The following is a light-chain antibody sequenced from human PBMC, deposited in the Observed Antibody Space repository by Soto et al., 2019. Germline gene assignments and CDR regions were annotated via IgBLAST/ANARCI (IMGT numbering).Light chain of an antibody. Sequence: DIQMTQSPSTLYASVGDRVTITCRAIQSISSWLAWYQQKPGKAPKLLIYKASTLQSGVPSRFSGSGSGTEFTLAISSLQPDDFATYYCQQYNDNWTFGQGTKVDIK. CDR3: QQYNDNWT. V-gene: IGKV1-5*03. CDR2: KAS. CDR1: QSISSW. J-gene: IGKJ1*01.